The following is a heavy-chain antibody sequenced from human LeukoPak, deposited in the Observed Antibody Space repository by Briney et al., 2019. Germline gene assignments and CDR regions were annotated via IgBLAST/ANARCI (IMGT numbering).Heavy chain of an antibody. Sequence: SETLSLTCAVYGGSFSGYYWSWIRQPPGKGLEWIGEINHSGSTNYNPSLKSRVTISVDTSKNQFSLKLSSVPAADTAVYYCARRASSSGYAFYYWGQGTLVTVSS. CDR1: GGSFSGYY. D-gene: IGHD5-12*01. J-gene: IGHJ4*02. CDR3: ARRASSSGYAFYY. V-gene: IGHV4-34*01. CDR2: INHSGST.